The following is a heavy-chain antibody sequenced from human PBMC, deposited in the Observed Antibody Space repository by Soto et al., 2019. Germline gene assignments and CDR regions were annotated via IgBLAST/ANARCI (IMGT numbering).Heavy chain of an antibody. Sequence: EVQLVESGGGLVQPGGSLRLSCAASGFTFSNYWFHWVRQAPGKGLVWVSRIDYDGSSASYADSVKGRFSISRDNAKNMLYLQLDSLRAEDTAVYYCSRGYTYGHDSGFDVWGQGTQVTVSS. V-gene: IGHV3-74*01. CDR1: GFTFSNYW. CDR2: IDYDGSSA. CDR3: SRGYTYGHDSGFDV. J-gene: IGHJ3*01. D-gene: IGHD5-18*01.